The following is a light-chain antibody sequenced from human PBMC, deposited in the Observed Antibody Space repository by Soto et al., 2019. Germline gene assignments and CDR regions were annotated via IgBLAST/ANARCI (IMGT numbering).Light chain of an antibody. CDR2: GAS. CDR3: QQYNSWPRT. V-gene: IGKV3-20*01. J-gene: IGKJ2*02. Sequence: EIVLTQSPGTLSLSPGERATLSCRASQSVSSSFLAWYQQKPGQAPRLLIYGASSRATGLPARFSGSGSGTDFTLTISRLEPEDFAVYYCQQYNSWPRTFGQGTKLEIK. CDR1: QSVSSSF.